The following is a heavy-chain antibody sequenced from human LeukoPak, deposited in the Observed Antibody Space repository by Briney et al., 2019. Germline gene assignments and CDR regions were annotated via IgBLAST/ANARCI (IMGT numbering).Heavy chain of an antibody. D-gene: IGHD6-19*01. V-gene: IGHV4-39*01. J-gene: IGHJ4*02. Sequence: SETLSLTCTVSGGSFSSTSSYWGWIRQPPGKGLEWIGYIFYSGSTYYNPSLKSRVTISVDTSENQLSLKLSSVTAADTAVYYCVSPYRSGWYSFDHWGQGILVTVSS. CDR2: IFYSGST. CDR1: GGSFSSTSSY. CDR3: VSPYRSGWYSFDH.